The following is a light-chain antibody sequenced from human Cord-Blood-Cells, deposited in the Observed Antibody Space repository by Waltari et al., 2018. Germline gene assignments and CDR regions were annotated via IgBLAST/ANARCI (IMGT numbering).Light chain of an antibody. J-gene: IGLJ1*01. Sequence: QSALTQPASVSGSPGQSITISCTGTSSDVGGYNSVSWYQQHPGKAPKLMIYDVSKRPSGVSNRFSGSKSGNTASLTISGLQAEDEADYYCSSYTSSSTYVLGTGTKVTVL. CDR2: DVS. CDR1: SSDVGGYNS. V-gene: IGLV2-14*01. CDR3: SSYTSSSTYV.